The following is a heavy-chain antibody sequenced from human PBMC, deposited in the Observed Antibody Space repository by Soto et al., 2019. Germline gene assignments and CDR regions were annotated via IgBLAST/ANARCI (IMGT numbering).Heavy chain of an antibody. J-gene: IGHJ6*02. CDR1: GFTFDDYT. D-gene: IGHD3-10*01. CDR2: ISWDGGST. CDR3: AKGITMVRGVIDLANYYYYGMDV. Sequence: PGGSLRLSCAASGFTFDDYTMHWVRQAPGKGLEWVSLISWDGGSTYYADSVKGRFTISRDNSKNSLYLQMNSLRTEDTALYYCAKGITMVRGVIDLANYYYYGMDVWGQGTTVTVSS. V-gene: IGHV3-43*01.